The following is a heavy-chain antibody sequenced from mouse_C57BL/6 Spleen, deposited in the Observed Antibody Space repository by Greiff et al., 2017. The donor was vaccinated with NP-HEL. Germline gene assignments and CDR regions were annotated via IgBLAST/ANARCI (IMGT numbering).Heavy chain of an antibody. J-gene: IGHJ3*01. CDR3: ASYDYDGDGSY. CDR1: GYTFTSYW. D-gene: IGHD2-4*01. V-gene: IGHV1-64*01. Sequence: QVQLQQPGAELVKPGASVKLSCKASGYTFTSYWMHWVKQRPGQGLEWIGMIHPNSGSTNYNEKFKSKATLTVDKSSSTAYMQLSSLTSEDSAVYYCASYDYDGDGSYWGQGTLVTVSA. CDR2: IHPNSGST.